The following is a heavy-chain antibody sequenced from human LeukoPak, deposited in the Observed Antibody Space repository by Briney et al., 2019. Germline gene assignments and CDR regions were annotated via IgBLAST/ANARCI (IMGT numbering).Heavy chain of an antibody. CDR2: ISRSGSTK. CDR3: ARVIAMVRGVSNWFDP. J-gene: IGHJ5*02. D-gene: IGHD3-10*01. CDR1: GFTFSDYN. V-gene: IGHV3-11*04. Sequence: GGSLRLSCAASGFTFSDYNMRWIRQAPGKGLEWVSSISRSGSTKYYADSVKGRFTISRDNAKNSLFLQMNSLRAEDTAVYYCARVIAMVRGVSNWFDPWGQGTLVTVSS.